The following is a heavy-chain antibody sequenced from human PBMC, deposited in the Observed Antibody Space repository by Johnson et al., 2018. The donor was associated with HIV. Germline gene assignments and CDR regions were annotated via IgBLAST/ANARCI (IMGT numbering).Heavy chain of an antibody. J-gene: IGHJ3*02. D-gene: IGHD5-12*01. Sequence: QVQLVESGGGVVQPGGSLRLSCAASKFTFSTYAMHWVRQAPGKGLEWVAVISFDGNNRYYADSVKGRFTISRDNSKNTLYLQMNSLRAEDTAVYYCARELATMCAFDIWGQGTMVTVSS. CDR3: ARELATMCAFDI. V-gene: IGHV3-30*01. CDR1: KFTFSTYA. CDR2: ISFDGNNR.